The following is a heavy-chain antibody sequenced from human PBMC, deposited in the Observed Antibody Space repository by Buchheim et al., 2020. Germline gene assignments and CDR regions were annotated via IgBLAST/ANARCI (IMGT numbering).Heavy chain of an antibody. D-gene: IGHD2-15*01. J-gene: IGHJ6*02. CDR2: ISYDGSNK. CDR1: GFTFSSYG. CDR3: YKYDSDCYGSSCCLDD. V-gene: IGHV3-30*03. Sequence: QVQLVESGGGVVQPGRSLRLSCAASGFTFSSYGMHWVRQAPGKGLEWVAVISYDGSNKYYADSVKGRFTISRDNSKNTLYLQMISLRAENTAVYYFYKYDSDCYGSSCCLDDWGQGTT.